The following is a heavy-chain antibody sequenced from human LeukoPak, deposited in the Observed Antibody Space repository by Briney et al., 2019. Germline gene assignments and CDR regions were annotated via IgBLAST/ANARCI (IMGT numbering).Heavy chain of an antibody. CDR2: ISSDGSNN. CDR3: AKDPTVYSSGWPSPFDY. J-gene: IGHJ4*02. Sequence: GGSLRLSCAASGFTFNSYAMHWVRQAPGKGLEWVAVISSDGSNNYYADSVKGRFTISRDNSKNTLYLQMNSLRAEDTAVYYCAKDPTVYSSGWPSPFDYWGQGTLVTVSS. CDR1: GFTFNSYA. V-gene: IGHV3-30-3*01. D-gene: IGHD6-19*01.